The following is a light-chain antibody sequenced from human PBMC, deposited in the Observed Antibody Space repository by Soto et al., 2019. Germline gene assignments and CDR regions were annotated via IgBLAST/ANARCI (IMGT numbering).Light chain of an antibody. CDR3: CSYADSSTFRV. J-gene: IGLJ1*01. Sequence: QSALTQPPSASGSRGQSVTLSCTGTSSDVGGYNYVSWYQQHPGRAPKLIIYEGNKRPSGVSNRFSGSKSGNTASLTISGLQAEDEADYYCCSYADSSTFRVFGTGTKLTVL. CDR1: SSDVGGYNY. CDR2: EGN. V-gene: IGLV2-23*03.